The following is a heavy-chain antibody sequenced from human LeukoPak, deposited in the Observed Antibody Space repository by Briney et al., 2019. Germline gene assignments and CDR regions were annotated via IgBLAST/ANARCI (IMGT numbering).Heavy chain of an antibody. D-gene: IGHD6-13*01. J-gene: IGHJ5*02. CDR2: INQDGSEK. CDR3: ARVYSSWLYNWFDP. CDR1: GFTFSSYC. V-gene: IGHV3-7*01. Sequence: GGSLRLSCAASGFTFSSYCMSWVRQAPGKGLEWVSTINQDGSEKYYVDSVKGRFTISRDNAKNSLYLQMNSLRAEDTAVYYCARVYSSWLYNWFDPWGQGTLVIVSS.